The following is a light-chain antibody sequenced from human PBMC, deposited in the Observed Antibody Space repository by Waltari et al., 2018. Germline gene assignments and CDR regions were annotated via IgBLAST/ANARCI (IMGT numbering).Light chain of an antibody. J-gene: IGLJ1*01. CDR1: SSDVGGYNY. V-gene: IGLV2-14*01. CDR2: DLR. CDR3: SSYTSSSTA. Sequence: QSALTQPASVSGSPGQSITISCTGTSSDVGGYNYVSWYQQHPGKAPTLMIDDLRKRPSGVSNRFSGSKAGNTASLTISGLQAEDEADYYCSSYTSSSTAFGTGTKVTVL.